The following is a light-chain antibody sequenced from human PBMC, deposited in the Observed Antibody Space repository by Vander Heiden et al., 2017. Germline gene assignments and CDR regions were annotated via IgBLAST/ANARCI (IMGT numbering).Light chain of an antibody. CDR2: WAS. V-gene: IGKV4-1*01. CDR3: QQYYSNPPVFT. Sequence: DIVMTQYPDTLAVSLCGRVIINCKFSQSVFCSSNNRNYLAWYKQKPGQPPKLLIYWASTRESGVPDRFSGSGSGTDFTLTISSLQAEDVAVYYCQQYYSNPPVFTFGPGTKVDIK. J-gene: IGKJ3*01. CDR1: QSVFCSSNNRNY.